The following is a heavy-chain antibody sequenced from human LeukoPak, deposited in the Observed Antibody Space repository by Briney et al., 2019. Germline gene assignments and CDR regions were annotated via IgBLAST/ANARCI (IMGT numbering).Heavy chain of an antibody. CDR1: GFIFSDYY. CDR3: ARDAYYYASDS. D-gene: IGHD3-10*01. Sequence: GGSLRLSCAASGFIFSDYYVMWIRQAPGKGLEWVSYISESGTTIHYAGSVKGRFTVSRDNAKNSLYLQMNSLRAEDTAVYYCARDAYYYASDSWGRGTLVTVSS. V-gene: IGHV3-11*04. J-gene: IGHJ4*02. CDR2: ISESGTTI.